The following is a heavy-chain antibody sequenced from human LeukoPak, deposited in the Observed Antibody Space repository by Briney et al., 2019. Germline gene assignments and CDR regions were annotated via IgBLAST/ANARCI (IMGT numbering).Heavy chain of an antibody. CDR2: IKTDGSET. CDR1: GFSFSSYY. V-gene: IGHV3-74*01. D-gene: IGHD1-26*01. Sequence: PGVSLRLSCAASGFSFSSYYMHWVRQAPGKGRVWVSRIKTDGSETKYADSVKGRFTVSRDNAQNTLYLQMNSLRDEDTAVYYCARESFNGCGSYAYWGQGTLVTVSS. CDR3: ARESFNGCGSYAY. J-gene: IGHJ4*02.